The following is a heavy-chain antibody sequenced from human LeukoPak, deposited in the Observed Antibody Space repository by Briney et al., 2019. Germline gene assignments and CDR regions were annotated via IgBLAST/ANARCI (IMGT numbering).Heavy chain of an antibody. V-gene: IGHV3-15*01. Sequence: PGGSLRLSCAASGFTLNNAWMSWVRQAPGKGLEWVGRIRSNSDGGTIDYAAPVKGRFTLSRDDSKNTLYLQMNSLQTEDTAVYYCATDFYDSTWGQGTLVTVSS. D-gene: IGHD3-22*01. J-gene: IGHJ5*02. CDR1: GFTLNNAW. CDR2: IRSNSDGGTI. CDR3: ATDFYDST.